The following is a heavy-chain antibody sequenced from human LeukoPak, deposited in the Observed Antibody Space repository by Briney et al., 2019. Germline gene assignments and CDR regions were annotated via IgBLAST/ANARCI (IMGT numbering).Heavy chain of an antibody. V-gene: IGHV3-21*01. CDR2: ISSGSSFI. Sequence: GGSLRLSCAASGFTFSTYNMNWVRQAPGQGLEWVSSISSGSSFIYYAGSVKGRFTISRDNAKNSLYLQMNSLRAEDTAVYYCARVLLVHDYYYGMDVWGQGTTVTVSS. J-gene: IGHJ6*02. CDR3: ARVLLVHDYYYGMDV. D-gene: IGHD3-16*01. CDR1: GFTFSTYN.